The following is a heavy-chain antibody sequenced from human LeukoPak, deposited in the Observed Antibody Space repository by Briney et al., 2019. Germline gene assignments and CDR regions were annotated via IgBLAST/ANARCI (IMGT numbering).Heavy chain of an antibody. CDR3: ARQKKGYCSSTSCYWDPYYFDY. CDR1: GGSISSYY. J-gene: IGHJ4*02. CDR2: IYYSGST. D-gene: IGHD2-2*01. V-gene: IGHV4-39*01. Sequence: SETLSLTCTVSGGSISSYYWGWIRQPPGKGLEWIGSIYYSGSTYYNPSLKSRVTISVDTSKNQFSLKLSSVTAADTAVYYCARQKKGYCSSTSCYWDPYYFDYWGQGTLVTVSS.